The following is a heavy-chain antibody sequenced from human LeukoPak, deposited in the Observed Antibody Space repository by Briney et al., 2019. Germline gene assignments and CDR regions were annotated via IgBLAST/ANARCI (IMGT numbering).Heavy chain of an antibody. J-gene: IGHJ5*02. D-gene: IGHD3-10*01. CDR3: ARAHGRGGLLPAYYWFDP. CDR1: GYTFTSYG. CDR2: ISAYNGNT. V-gene: IGHV1-18*01. Sequence: ASVKVSCKASGYTFTSYGISWARQAPGQGLEWMGWISAYNGNTNYAQKLQGRVTMTTDTSTSTAYMELRSLRSDDTAVYYCARAHGRGGLLPAYYWFDPWGQGTLVTVSS.